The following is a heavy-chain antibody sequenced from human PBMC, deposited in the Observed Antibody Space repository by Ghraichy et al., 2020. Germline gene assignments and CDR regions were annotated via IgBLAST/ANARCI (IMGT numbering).Heavy chain of an antibody. CDR3: ARRGAYGSGWYPGDY. Sequence: GSLRLSCTVSGGSISSSGYYWGWIRQPPGKGLEWIGITYYSGTTYYNPSLKSRITISVDTSKNQFSLSLNSVIAADTAVYFCARRGAYGSGWYPGDYWGQGTLVTVSS. D-gene: IGHD6-13*01. V-gene: IGHV4-39*01. CDR2: TYYSGTT. J-gene: IGHJ4*02. CDR1: GGSISSSGYY.